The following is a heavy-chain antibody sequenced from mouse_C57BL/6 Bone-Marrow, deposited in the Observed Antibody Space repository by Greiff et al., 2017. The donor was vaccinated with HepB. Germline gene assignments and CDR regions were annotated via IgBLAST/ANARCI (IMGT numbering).Heavy chain of an antibody. J-gene: IGHJ4*01. D-gene: IGHD1-1*01. CDR2: INPSTGGT. V-gene: IGHV1-42*01. Sequence: EVQLQQSGPELVKPGASVKISCKASGYSFTGYYMNWVKQSPEKSLEWIGEINPSTGGTTYNQKFKAKATLTVDKSSSTAYMKLKSLTSEDSAVYYCARSYGSRDYAMDYWGQGTSVTVSS. CDR3: ARSYGSRDYAMDY. CDR1: GYSFTGYY.